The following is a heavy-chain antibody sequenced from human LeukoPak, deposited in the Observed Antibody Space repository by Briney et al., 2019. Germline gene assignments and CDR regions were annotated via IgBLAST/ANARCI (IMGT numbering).Heavy chain of an antibody. CDR1: GYTFTSYD. D-gene: IGHD2-2*01. CDR2: MNPNSGNT. J-gene: IGHJ5*02. Sequence: ASVKVSCTASGYTFTSYDINWVRQATGQGLEWMGWMNPNSGNTSYAQKFQGRVTMTRNTSISTAYMELSSLRAEDTAVYYCARGYCSSTSCYLYWFQSKATYHNWLDPWGKGNLVTVSS. CDR3: ARGYCSSTSCYLYWFQSKATYHNWLDP. V-gene: IGHV1-8*01.